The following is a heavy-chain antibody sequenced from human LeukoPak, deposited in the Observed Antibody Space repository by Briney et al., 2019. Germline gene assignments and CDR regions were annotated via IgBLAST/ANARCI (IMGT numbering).Heavy chain of an antibody. V-gene: IGHV3-23*01. CDR3: AKAPYYYAASWDY. CDR2: ISGSGGST. CDR1: GFTFSSYA. Sequence: PGGSLRLSCAASGFTFSSYAMSWVRQAPGRGREWVSAISGSGGSTYYADSVKGRFTISRDNSKNTLYLQMNSLRAEDTAVYYCAKAPYYYAASWDYWGQGTLVTVSS. J-gene: IGHJ4*02. D-gene: IGHD3-10*01.